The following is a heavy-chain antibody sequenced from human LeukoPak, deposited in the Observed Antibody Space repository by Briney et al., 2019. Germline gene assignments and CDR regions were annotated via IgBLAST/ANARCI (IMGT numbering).Heavy chain of an antibody. V-gene: IGHV3-30*01. CDR2: ISYDGSNK. D-gene: IGHD1-26*01. CDR3: ARALSGSYWQVSDY. CDR1: GFTFSSYA. J-gene: IGHJ4*02. Sequence: GGSLRLSYAASGFTFSSYAMHWVRQAPGKGLEWVAVISYDGSNKYYADSVKGRFTISRDNSKNTLYLQMNSLRAEDTAVYYCARALSGSYWQVSDYWGQGTLVTVSS.